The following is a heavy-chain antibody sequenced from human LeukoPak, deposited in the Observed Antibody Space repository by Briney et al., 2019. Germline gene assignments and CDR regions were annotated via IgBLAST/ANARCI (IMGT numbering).Heavy chain of an antibody. CDR2: IYYSGST. J-gene: IGHJ4*02. CDR1: GGSISSYY. D-gene: IGHD6-13*01. CDR3: ARRNPHIAAAGRGDYFDY. Sequence: SETLSLTCTVSGGSISSYYWSWIRQPPGKGLEWIGYIYYSGSTNYSPSLKSRVTISVDTSKNQFSLKLSSVTAADTAVYYCARRNPHIAAAGRGDYFDYWGQGTLVTVSS. V-gene: IGHV4-59*01.